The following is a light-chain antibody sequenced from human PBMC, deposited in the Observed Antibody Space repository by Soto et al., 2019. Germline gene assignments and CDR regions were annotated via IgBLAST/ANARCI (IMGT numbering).Light chain of an antibody. Sequence: DIPMTQSPSSLTASVGDRVTISCRASQGFSNSLACYQQKPGKVPPLLIYGASILQSGVPSRFSGSGSGTEFTLTISSLQPEDVATDYCLKYDSAPLTFGGGTKVEIK. CDR1: QGFSNS. J-gene: IGKJ4*01. CDR2: GAS. CDR3: LKYDSAPLT. V-gene: IGKV1-27*01.